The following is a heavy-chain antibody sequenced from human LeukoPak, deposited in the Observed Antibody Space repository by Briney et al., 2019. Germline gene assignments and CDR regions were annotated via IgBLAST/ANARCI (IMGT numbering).Heavy chain of an antibody. V-gene: IGHV4-31*03. J-gene: IGHJ4*02. Sequence: SQTLSLTCTVSGGSISSGGYYWSWIRQHPGKGLEWIGYIYYSGSTYYNPSLKSRVTISVDTSKNQFSLKLSSVTAADTAVYYCASVYSSSWDPSFRFFDYWGQGTLVTVSS. CDR1: GGSISSGGYY. CDR2: IYYSGST. D-gene: IGHD6-13*01. CDR3: ASVYSSSWDPSFRFFDY.